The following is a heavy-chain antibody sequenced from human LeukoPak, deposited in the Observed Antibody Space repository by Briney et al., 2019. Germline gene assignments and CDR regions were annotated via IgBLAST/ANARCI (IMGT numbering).Heavy chain of an antibody. CDR3: ARAVVVVAATILYNWFDP. V-gene: IGHV1-2*02. Sequence: ASVKVSCKASGYTFTGYYMHWVRQAPGQGPEWMGWINPNSGGTNYAQKFQGRVTMTRDTSISTAYMELSRLRSDDTAVYYCARAVVVVAATILYNWFDPWGQGTLVTVSS. CDR1: GYTFTGYY. D-gene: IGHD2-15*01. J-gene: IGHJ5*02. CDR2: INPNSGGT.